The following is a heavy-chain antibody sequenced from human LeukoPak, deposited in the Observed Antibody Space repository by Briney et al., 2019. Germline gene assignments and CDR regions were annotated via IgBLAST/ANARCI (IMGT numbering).Heavy chain of an antibody. D-gene: IGHD1-26*01. CDR2: IYPGDSDT. V-gene: IGHV5-51*01. Sequence: GESLKTSCKGSGYSFTSYWIGWVRQMPGKGLEWMGIIYPGDSDTRCGPSFQGQVTISADKSLSTAYLQWSSLKASDTAMYYCARGSGSYHTAYMNWGQGSPVTVSS. CDR3: ARGSGSYHTAYMN. J-gene: IGHJ4*02. CDR1: GYSFTSYW.